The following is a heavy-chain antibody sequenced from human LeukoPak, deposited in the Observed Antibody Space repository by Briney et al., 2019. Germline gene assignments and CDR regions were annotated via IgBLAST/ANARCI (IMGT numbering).Heavy chain of an antibody. J-gene: IGHJ4*02. V-gene: IGHV4-34*01. CDR3: VRGVYNLALVFDY. CDR1: GGSFSGYY. Sequence: SETLSLTCAVYGGSFSGYYWSWIRQPPGKGLEWIGEINHSGSTNYNPSLKSRVTISVDTSKNQFSLKLSSVTAADTAVYYCVRGVYNLALVFDYWGQGSLVTVSS. CDR2: INHSGST. D-gene: IGHD5-24*01.